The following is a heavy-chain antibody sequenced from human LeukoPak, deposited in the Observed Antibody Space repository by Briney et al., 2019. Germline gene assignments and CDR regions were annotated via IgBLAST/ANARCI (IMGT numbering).Heavy chain of an antibody. CDR3: ARVALYDSSGYYCDY. CDR1: GFTFSSYW. CDR2: ISSSGSTI. V-gene: IGHV3-11*01. D-gene: IGHD3-22*01. J-gene: IGHJ4*02. Sequence: GGSLRLSCAASGFTFSSYWMSWIRQAPGKGLEWVSYISSSGSTIYYADSVKGRFTISRDNAKNSLYLQMNSLRAEDTAVYYCARVALYDSSGYYCDYWGQGTLVTVSS.